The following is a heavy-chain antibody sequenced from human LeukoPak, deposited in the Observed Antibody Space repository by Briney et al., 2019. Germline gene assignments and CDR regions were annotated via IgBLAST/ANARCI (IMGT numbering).Heavy chain of an antibody. CDR1: GYTFTAYY. CDR3: ARPNDFSWFDP. D-gene: IGHD3-3*01. V-gene: IGHV1-2*02. Sequence: ASVKVSCKTSGYTFTAYYIHWVRQAPGQGLEWMGWIGPNSGGTNYAQKFQGRVTMTRDTSISTAYMELSRLRSDDTAVYYCARPNDFSWFDPWGQGTLVTVSS. J-gene: IGHJ5*02. CDR2: IGPNSGGT.